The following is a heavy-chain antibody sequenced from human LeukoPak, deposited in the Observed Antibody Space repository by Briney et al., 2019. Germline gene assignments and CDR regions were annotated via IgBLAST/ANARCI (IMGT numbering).Heavy chain of an antibody. J-gene: IGHJ4*02. CDR1: GFTFSSYA. CDR2: TSGSSST. CDR3: AKDQGHFGSGSPIEF. Sequence: GGSLRLSCAASGFTFSSYAMSWVRQAPGKGLEWVSTTSGSSSTYYADSVKGRFTISRDNSKNTLYLQMNSLRAGDTAVYCCAKDQGHFGSGSPIEFWGQGTLVTVSS. D-gene: IGHD3-10*01. V-gene: IGHV3-23*01.